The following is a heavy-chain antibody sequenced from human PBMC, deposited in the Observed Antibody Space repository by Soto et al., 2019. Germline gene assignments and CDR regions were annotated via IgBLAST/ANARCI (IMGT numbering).Heavy chain of an antibody. CDR2: ISTVSTTI. CDR3: ARVRTIAAGVNYFEY. J-gene: IGHJ4*02. D-gene: IGHD6-25*01. Sequence: EVQLVESGGGLVQPGGSLRLSCAASGFSFSTYTMNWVRQPPGKGLEWVSYISTVSTTIYYTDSVKGRFTISRDNAKNSLYLQMNSLRAEDTAVYYCARVRTIAAGVNYFEYWGQGTLVTVSS. CDR1: GFSFSTYT. V-gene: IGHV3-48*01.